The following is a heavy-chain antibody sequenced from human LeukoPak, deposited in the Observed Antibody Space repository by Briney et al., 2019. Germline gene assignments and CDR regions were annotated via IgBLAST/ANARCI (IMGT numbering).Heavy chain of an antibody. CDR2: IYYSGST. Sequence: SSETLSLTCTVSGGSISSGGYYWSWIRQHPGKGLEWIGYIYYSGSTYYNPSLKSRVTISVDTSKNQFSLKLSSVTAADTAVYYCARVRGDHDFFDYWGQGTLVTVSS. V-gene: IGHV4-31*03. CDR3: ARVRGDHDFFDY. J-gene: IGHJ4*02. D-gene: IGHD3-3*01. CDR1: GGSISSGGYY.